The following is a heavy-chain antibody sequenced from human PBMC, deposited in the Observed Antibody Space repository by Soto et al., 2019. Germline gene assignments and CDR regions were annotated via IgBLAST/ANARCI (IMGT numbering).Heavy chain of an antibody. V-gene: IGHV4-59*08. D-gene: IGHD3-10*01. CDR3: ARHHYGSGSTYFDY. Sequence: SDTLSLTCTVSGGSISSYYWSWIRQPPGKGLEWIGYIYYSGSTNYNPSLKSRVTISVDTSKNQFSLKLNSMTAADTAVYYCARHHYGSGSTYFDYWGQGTLVNVSS. CDR2: IYYSGST. J-gene: IGHJ4*02. CDR1: GGSISSYY.